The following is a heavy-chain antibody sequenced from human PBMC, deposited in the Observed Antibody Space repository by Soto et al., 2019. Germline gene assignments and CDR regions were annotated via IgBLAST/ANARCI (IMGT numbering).Heavy chain of an antibody. CDR2: IIPIFGTA. Sequence: SLKVSCKASGGTFSSYAISWVRQAPGQGLEWMGGIIPIFGTANYAQKFQGRVTITADESTSTAYMELSSLRSEDTAVYYCARDNEYCSGGSCYDYWGQGTLVTVSS. V-gene: IGHV1-69*13. CDR1: GGTFSSYA. D-gene: IGHD2-15*01. J-gene: IGHJ4*02. CDR3: ARDNEYCSGGSCYDY.